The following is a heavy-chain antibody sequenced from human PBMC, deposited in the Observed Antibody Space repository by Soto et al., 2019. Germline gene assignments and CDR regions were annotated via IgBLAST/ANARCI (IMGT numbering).Heavy chain of an antibody. V-gene: IGHV6-1*01. CDR2: TYYRSKWYN. CDR3: ASTTGTEGLDAFDI. CDR1: GDSVSSNSAA. D-gene: IGHD1-1*01. J-gene: IGHJ3*02. Sequence: QVQLQQSGPGLVKPSQTLSLTCAISGDSVSSNSAAWNWIRQSPSRGLEWLGRTYYRSKWYNDYAVSVKSRITINPATSKNQFSLQLNSVTPEDTAVYYCASTTGTEGLDAFDIWGQGTMVTVSS.